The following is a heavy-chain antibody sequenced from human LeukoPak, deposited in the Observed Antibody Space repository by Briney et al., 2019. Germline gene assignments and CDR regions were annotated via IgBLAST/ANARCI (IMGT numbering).Heavy chain of an antibody. CDR3: ARPYLPATRFDY. D-gene: IGHD5-24*01. Sequence: SETLSLTCTVSGGSISSYYWSWIRQPPGKGLEWIGSIYHSGGTFYNPSLKSRVTISVDTSKNQFSLKLTSVTAADTAVYYCARPYLPATRFDYWGQGTLVTVSS. J-gene: IGHJ4*02. CDR1: GGSISSYY. CDR2: IYHSGGT. V-gene: IGHV4-59*08.